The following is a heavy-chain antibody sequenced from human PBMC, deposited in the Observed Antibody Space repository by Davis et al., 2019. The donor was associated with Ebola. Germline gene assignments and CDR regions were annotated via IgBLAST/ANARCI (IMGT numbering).Heavy chain of an antibody. V-gene: IGHV3-30*03. CDR3: VRDFFEFSSSSFSDS. CDR2: IFFDGSET. J-gene: IGHJ4*02. D-gene: IGHD6-6*01. Sequence: GGSLRLSCEASGFTFSRYGMHWVRQAPGKGPEWLTYIFFDGSETFYADSVKGRFTISRDNSKNTLYLQMGRLRSDETAMYYCVRDFFEFSSSSFSDSWGQGTLVTVSS. CDR1: GFTFSRYG.